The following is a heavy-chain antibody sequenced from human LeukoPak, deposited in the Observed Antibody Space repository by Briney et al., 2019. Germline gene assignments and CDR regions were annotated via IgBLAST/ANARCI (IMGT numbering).Heavy chain of an antibody. CDR2: IKSDGSST. CDR3: ARDGHAGGTSALDY. D-gene: IGHD6-13*01. V-gene: IGHV3-74*01. CDR1: GFTFSSYW. J-gene: IGHJ4*02. Sequence: PGGSLRLSCAVSGFTFSSYWMHWVRQTPGKGLVWVSRIKSDGSSTSHADSVKGRFTISRDNAKNALYLQMNSLRDEDTALYYCARDGHAGGTSALDYWGQGTLVTVSS.